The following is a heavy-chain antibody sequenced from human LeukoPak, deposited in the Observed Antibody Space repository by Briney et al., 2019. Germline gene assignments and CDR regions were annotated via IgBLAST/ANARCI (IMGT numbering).Heavy chain of an antibody. CDR1: GGSFSGYY. CDR2: INHSGST. V-gene: IGHV4-34*01. Sequence: SETLSLTCAVYGGSFSGYYWSWIRQPPGKGLEWIGEINHSGSTNYNPSLKSRVTISVDTSKNQFSLKLSSVTAADTAVYYCARGGPPRYDFWSGYYREGYYHYYMDVWGKGTTVTVSS. CDR3: ARGGPPRYDFWSGYYREGYYHYYMDV. D-gene: IGHD3-3*01. J-gene: IGHJ6*03.